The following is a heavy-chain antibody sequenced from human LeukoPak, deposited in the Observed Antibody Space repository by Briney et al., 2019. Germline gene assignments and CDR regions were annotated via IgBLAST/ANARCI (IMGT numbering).Heavy chain of an antibody. Sequence: PGGSLRLSCAASGFALSIYSMTWVRQAPGKGLEWVSLIYSGGSTYYADSVKGRFTISRDNSKNTLYLQMNSLRAEDTAVYYCARSPHYFYGMDVWGQGTTVTVSS. CDR1: GFALSIYS. CDR2: IYSGGST. J-gene: IGHJ6*02. V-gene: IGHV3-66*01. CDR3: ARSPHYFYGMDV.